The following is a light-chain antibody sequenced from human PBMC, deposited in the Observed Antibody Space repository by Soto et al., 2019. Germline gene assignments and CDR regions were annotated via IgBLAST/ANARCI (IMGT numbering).Light chain of an antibody. V-gene: IGLV2-14*01. CDR1: SSDVGAYNY. J-gene: IGLJ1*01. CDR3: NSYTTNSNRV. Sequence: QSALTQPASVSGSPGQSITISCTGTSSDVGAYNYVSRYQHHPGKAPNLRIYEVTNRPSGVSNRFSGARSGTTASLTISGLQAEDEADYYCNSYTTNSNRVFGTGTKVTVL. CDR2: EVT.